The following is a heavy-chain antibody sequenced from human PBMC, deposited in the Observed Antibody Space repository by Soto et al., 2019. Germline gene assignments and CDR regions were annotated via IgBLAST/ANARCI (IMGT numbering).Heavy chain of an antibody. Sequence: LRLSCAASGFTFSSYGMHWVRQAPGKGLEWVAVIWYDGSNKYYADSVKGRFTISRDNSKNTLYLQMNSLRAEDTAVYYCARDQVIQLWLPVPCAGIDYWGQGTLVTVSS. CDR2: IWYDGSNK. V-gene: IGHV3-33*01. CDR1: GFTFSSYG. D-gene: IGHD5-18*01. J-gene: IGHJ4*02. CDR3: ARDQVIQLWLPVPCAGIDY.